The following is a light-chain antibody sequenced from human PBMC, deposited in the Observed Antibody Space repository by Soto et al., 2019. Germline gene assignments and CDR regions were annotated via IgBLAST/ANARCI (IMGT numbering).Light chain of an antibody. Sequence: QSALTQPASVSGSPGQSVTISCTGTSSDIGKYNYVSWYQQHPGKAPKLMIYDVSNRPSGVSNRFSGSKSGNTASLTISGIQAEDEADYYCSSYTTSSLGVFGGGTKVTVL. V-gene: IGLV2-14*01. J-gene: IGLJ2*01. CDR3: SSYTTSSLGV. CDR1: SSDIGKYNY. CDR2: DVS.